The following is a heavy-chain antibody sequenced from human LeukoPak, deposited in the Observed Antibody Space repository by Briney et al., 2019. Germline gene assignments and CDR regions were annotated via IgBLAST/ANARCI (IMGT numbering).Heavy chain of an antibody. CDR3: AREYCSGGSCYSRFDP. V-gene: IGHV1-3*01. CDR1: GYTFTSYA. D-gene: IGHD2-15*01. CDR2: INAGNGNT. Sequence: GASVKVSCKASGYTFTSYAMHWVRQAPGQRLEWMGWINAGNGNTKYSQKFQGRVTMTRNTSISTAYMELSSLRSEDTAVYYCAREYCSGGSCYSRFDPWGQGTLVTVSS. J-gene: IGHJ5*02.